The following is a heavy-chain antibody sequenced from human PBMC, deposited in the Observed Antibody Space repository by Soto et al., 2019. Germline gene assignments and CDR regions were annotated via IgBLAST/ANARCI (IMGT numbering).Heavy chain of an antibody. CDR2: IYYSGST. CDR3: ARVHGDPLSYGMDV. J-gene: IGHJ6*02. D-gene: IGHD4-17*01. Sequence: QVQLQESGPGLVKPSQTLSLTCTVSGGSIISGGYYWSWIRQHPGKGLEWIGYIYYSGSTYYNPSLKSRVTISVDTSKNQFSLKLSSVTAADTAVYYCARVHGDPLSYGMDVWGQGTTVSVSS. CDR1: GGSIISGGYY. V-gene: IGHV4-31*03.